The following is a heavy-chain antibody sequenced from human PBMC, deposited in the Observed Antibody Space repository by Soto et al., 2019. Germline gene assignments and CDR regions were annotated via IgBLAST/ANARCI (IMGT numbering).Heavy chain of an antibody. V-gene: IGHV4-61*01. D-gene: IGHD3-22*01. CDR1: GGSVSSGSYY. CDR2: IYYSGST. Sequence: QVQLQESGPGLVKPSETLSLTCTVSGGSVSSGSYYWSWIRQPPGKGLEWIGYIYYSGSTNYNPSLTSRVTISVDTSKNQFSRKLSSVTAADTAVYYCAREEGPYYDRRYYYGMDVWGQGTTVTVSS. CDR3: AREEGPYYDRRYYYGMDV. J-gene: IGHJ6*02.